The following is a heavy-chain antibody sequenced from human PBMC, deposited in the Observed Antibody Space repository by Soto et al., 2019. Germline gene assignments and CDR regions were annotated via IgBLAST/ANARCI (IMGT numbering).Heavy chain of an antibody. Sequence: SEPLSLTCTVSGGSISSDDYYWSWIRQPPGKGLEWIGYIYYSGYTFDNPSLTSRVTLSVDTSKNQFSLKLTSVTAADTAVYYCARVGAGAAAGTGYYYGMDVWGQGTTVTVSS. CDR2: IYYSGYT. D-gene: IGHD6-13*01. CDR3: ARVGAGAAAGTGYYYGMDV. CDR1: GGSISSDDYY. V-gene: IGHV4-30-4*01. J-gene: IGHJ6*02.